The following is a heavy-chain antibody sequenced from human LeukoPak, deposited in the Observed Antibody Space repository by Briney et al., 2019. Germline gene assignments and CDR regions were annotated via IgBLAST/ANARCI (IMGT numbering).Heavy chain of an antibody. CDR2: ISGSGGST. Sequence: GGTLRLSCAASGFTFSSYGMRWVRQAPGKGLEWVSVISGSGGSTYYADSVKGRFTISRDNSKNTLYLQMNSLRAEDTAVYYCAKEDYVGYFDYWGQGTLVTVSS. V-gene: IGHV3-23*01. D-gene: IGHD4-17*01. CDR1: GFTFSSYG. J-gene: IGHJ4*02. CDR3: AKEDYVGYFDY.